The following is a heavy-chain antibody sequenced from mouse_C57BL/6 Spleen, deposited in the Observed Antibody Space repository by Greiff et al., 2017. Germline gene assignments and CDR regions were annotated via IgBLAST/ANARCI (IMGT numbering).Heavy chain of an antibody. J-gene: IGHJ2*01. CDR1: GYAFSSSW. D-gene: IGHD2-4*01. CDR2: IYPGDGDP. Sequence: QVQLQQSGPELVKPGASVKISCKASGYAFSSSWMNWVKQRPGKGLEWIGRIYPGDGDPNYNGKFKGKATLAADKSSSTAYMQLSSLTSEDSAVYFCASYDYPFGYWGQGTTLTVSS. V-gene: IGHV1-82*01. CDR3: ASYDYPFGY.